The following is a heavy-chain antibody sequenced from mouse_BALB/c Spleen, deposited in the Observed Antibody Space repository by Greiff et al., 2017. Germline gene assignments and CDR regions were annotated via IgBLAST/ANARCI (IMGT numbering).Heavy chain of an antibody. CDR1: GFTFSSYG. CDR2: INSNGGST. Sequence: EVHLVESGGGLVQPGGSLKLSCAASGFTFSSYGMSWVRQTPDKRLELVATINSNGGSTYYPDSVKGRFTISRDNAKNTLYLQMSSLKSEDTAMYYCARSYYGYFDYWGQGTTLTVSS. D-gene: IGHD1-1*01. J-gene: IGHJ2*01. V-gene: IGHV5-6-3*01. CDR3: ARSYYGYFDY.